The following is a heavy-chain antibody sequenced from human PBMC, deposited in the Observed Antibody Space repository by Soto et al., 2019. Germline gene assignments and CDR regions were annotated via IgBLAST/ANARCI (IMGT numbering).Heavy chain of an antibody. D-gene: IGHD3-3*01. CDR1: GGSVSSGTYQ. CDR2: IHYTGNT. V-gene: IGHV4-61*03. CDR3: ASLHFYDFWSGSVRMDV. Sequence: QVQLQESGPGLVKPAETLSLTCTVSGGSVSSGTYQWSWIRQSPGKGLEWIGYIHYTGNTNYNPSLKSRVSISVDTSKNHFSLKLTSVTAADTALDVCASLHFYDFWSGSVRMDVWGQGTAVTVSS. J-gene: IGHJ6*02.